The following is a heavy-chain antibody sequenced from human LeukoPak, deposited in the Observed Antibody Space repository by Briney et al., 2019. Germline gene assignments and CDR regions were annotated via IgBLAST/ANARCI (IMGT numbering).Heavy chain of an antibody. J-gene: IGHJ6*02. V-gene: IGHV1-2*02. CDR1: GYTFTGYY. CDR2: INPNSGGT. D-gene: IGHD5-18*01. Sequence: GASVKVSCKASGYTFTGYYMHWVRQAPGQGLEWMGWINPNSGGTNYAQKFQGRVTMTRDTSISTAYMELSRLRSDDTAVYYCARELRGYSYGYHYHYGMDVWGQGTTVTVSS. CDR3: ARELRGYSYGYHYHYGMDV.